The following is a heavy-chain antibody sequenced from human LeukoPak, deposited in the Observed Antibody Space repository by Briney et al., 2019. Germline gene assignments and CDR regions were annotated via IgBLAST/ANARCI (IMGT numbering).Heavy chain of an antibody. J-gene: IGHJ4*02. Sequence: GESLKISCKGSGCRFTSYWIGWVRRMPGKGVEWMGIIYPGDSDTRYSPSFQGQVTISADKSISTAYLQWSSLKASDTAMYYCARHESYTWTHFDYWGQGTLVTVSS. CDR2: IYPGDSDT. V-gene: IGHV5-51*01. CDR1: GCRFTSYW. CDR3: ARHESYTWTHFDY. D-gene: IGHD2-2*02.